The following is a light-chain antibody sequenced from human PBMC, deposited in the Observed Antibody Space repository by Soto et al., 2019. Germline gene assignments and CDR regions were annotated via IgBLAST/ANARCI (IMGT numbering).Light chain of an antibody. CDR1: QDISKY. CDR3: PQYDNLLT. Sequence: DIQMTQSPSSLSASVGDRVTITCQASQDISKYLNWYQQKPGKAPKLLIYGASNLQTGVPSRFSGSGSGTDFTFTISSLQPEDIATYYCPQYDNLLTFGGGTKVEIK. V-gene: IGKV1-33*01. J-gene: IGKJ4*01. CDR2: GAS.